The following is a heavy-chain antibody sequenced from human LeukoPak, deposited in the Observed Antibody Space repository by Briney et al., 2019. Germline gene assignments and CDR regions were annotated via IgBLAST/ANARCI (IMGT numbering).Heavy chain of an antibody. Sequence: GGALRLSCAASGFTFSSYSMNWVRQAPGKGLEWVAVISYDGSNKYYADSVKGRFTISRDNSKNTLYLQMNSLRAEDTAVYYCARDKGGPFDYWGQGTLVTVSS. D-gene: IGHD2-15*01. CDR1: GFTFSSYS. V-gene: IGHV3-30*03. CDR2: ISYDGSNK. J-gene: IGHJ4*02. CDR3: ARDKGGPFDY.